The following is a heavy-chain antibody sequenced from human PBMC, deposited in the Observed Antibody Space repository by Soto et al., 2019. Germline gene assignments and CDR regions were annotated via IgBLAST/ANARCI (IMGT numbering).Heavy chain of an antibody. Sequence: PGGSLRLSCAASGFAFGDYYMSWIRQAPGKGLEWISYISTGGYTNYADSAKGRFTISRDNAKKSLYLQMNTLRGEDTALYYCAKGPAIGYMSGYYAYWGQGTLVTVSS. J-gene: IGHJ4*02. CDR1: GFAFGDYY. CDR2: ISTGGYT. V-gene: IGHV3-11*05. D-gene: IGHD5-12*01. CDR3: AKGPAIGYMSGYYAY.